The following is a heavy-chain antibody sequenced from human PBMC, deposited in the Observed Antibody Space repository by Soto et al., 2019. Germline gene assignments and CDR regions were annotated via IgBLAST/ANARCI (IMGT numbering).Heavy chain of an antibody. CDR1: GFTFSSYG. CDR3: AKDLGNWLRRPRYGMDV. V-gene: IGHV3-30*18. J-gene: IGHJ6*02. Sequence: GGSLRLSCAASGFTFSSYGMHWVRQAPGKGLEWVAVISYDGSNKYYADSVKGRFPISRDNSKNTPYLQMNRLRADDTAVYCCAKDLGNWLRRPRYGMDVWGQGTTVTVSS. CDR2: ISYDGSNK. D-gene: IGHD3-9*01.